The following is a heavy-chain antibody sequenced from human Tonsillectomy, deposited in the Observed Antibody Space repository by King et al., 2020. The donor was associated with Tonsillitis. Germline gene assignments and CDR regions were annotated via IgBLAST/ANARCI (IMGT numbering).Heavy chain of an antibody. V-gene: IGHV4-30-2*01. D-gene: IGHD3-22*01. CDR1: GGSISSGAYS. Sequence: LQLQESGSGLVKPSQTLSLNCVVSGGSISSGAYSWSWIRQPPGQGLEWIGYIYHSGSTDYNPSLKSRVTISLDRSKNQFSLKLSSVTAADTAVYYCARGSYDSSGYFLDAFDIWGQGTMVTVSS. J-gene: IGHJ3*02. CDR2: IYHSGST. CDR3: ARGSYDSSGYFLDAFDI.